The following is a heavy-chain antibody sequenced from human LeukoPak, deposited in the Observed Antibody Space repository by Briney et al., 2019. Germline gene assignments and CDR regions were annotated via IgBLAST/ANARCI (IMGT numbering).Heavy chain of an antibody. D-gene: IGHD6-13*01. CDR3: ARDRTARRYSSSWYPPYFDY. J-gene: IGHJ4*02. V-gene: IGHV3-11*01. Sequence: GGSLRLSCAASGFTFSDYYMSWIRQAPGKGLEWVSYISSSGSTIYYADSVKGRFTISRDNAKNSLYLQMNSLRAEDTAVYYCARDRTARRYSSSWYPPYFDYWGQGALVTVSS. CDR1: GFTFSDYY. CDR2: ISSSGSTI.